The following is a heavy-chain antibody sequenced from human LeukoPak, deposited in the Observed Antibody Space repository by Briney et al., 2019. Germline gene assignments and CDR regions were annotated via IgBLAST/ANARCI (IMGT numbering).Heavy chain of an antibody. CDR2: ISSSSSYI. CDR3: ARPNTHDYYDSSGYYGYYFDY. CDR1: GFTFSSYS. Sequence: GGSLRLSCAASGFTFSSYSMNWVRQAPGKGLEWVSSISSSSSYIYYADSVKGRFTISRDNAKNSPYLQMNSLRAEDTAVYYCARPNTHDYYDSSGYYGYYFDYWGQGTLVTVSS. D-gene: IGHD3-22*01. V-gene: IGHV3-21*01. J-gene: IGHJ4*02.